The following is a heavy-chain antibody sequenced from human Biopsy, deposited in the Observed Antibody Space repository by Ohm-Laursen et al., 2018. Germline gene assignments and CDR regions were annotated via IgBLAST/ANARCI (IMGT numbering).Heavy chain of an antibody. Sequence: SLRLSCAASGFSFSSYGMYWVRQAPGKGLEWVAFMSDDGRNEYYANSVKGRFTISRDNSKNTLYLQMNSLRPEDTAVYYCATDARWDPSLDAFHVWGQGTQVTVS. V-gene: IGHV3-30*03. CDR1: GFSFSSYG. D-gene: IGHD1-26*01. CDR2: MSDDGRNE. CDR3: ATDARWDPSLDAFHV. J-gene: IGHJ3*01.